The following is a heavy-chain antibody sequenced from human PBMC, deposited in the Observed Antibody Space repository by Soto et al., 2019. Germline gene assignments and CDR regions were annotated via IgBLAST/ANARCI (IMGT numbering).Heavy chain of an antibody. V-gene: IGHV1-18*01. D-gene: IGHD1-26*01. Sequence: QVQLVQSGAEVKKPGASVKVSCKASGYTFTSYGISWVRQAPGQGLEWMGWISAYNGNTNYAQKLQSRVTMTTDTSTSTAYMELRSLRSDDTAVYYCARERPPLLNYYYYYGMDVWGQGTTVTVSS. J-gene: IGHJ6*02. CDR3: ARERPPLLNYYYYYGMDV. CDR2: ISAYNGNT. CDR1: GYTFTSYG.